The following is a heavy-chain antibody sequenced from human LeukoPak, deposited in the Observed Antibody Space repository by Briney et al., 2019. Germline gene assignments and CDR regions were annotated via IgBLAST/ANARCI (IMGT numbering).Heavy chain of an antibody. D-gene: IGHD3-16*01. CDR2: IYYSGST. CDR1: GGSISSYY. J-gene: IGHJ4*02. V-gene: IGHV4-59*01. CDR3: ARFGETGGHFDY. Sequence: SETLSLTCTVSGGSISSYYWSWIRQPPGKGLEWIGYIYYSGSTNYNPSLKSRVTISVDTSKNQFSLKLSSVTAADTAVYYCARFGETGGHFDYWGQGTLVTVSS.